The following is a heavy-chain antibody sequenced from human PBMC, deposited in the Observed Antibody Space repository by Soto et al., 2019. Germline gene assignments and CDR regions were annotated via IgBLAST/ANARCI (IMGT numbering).Heavy chain of an antibody. CDR3: ARVREGYYDFWSGYYNFDY. D-gene: IGHD3-3*01. Sequence: QVQLQQWGAGLLKPSETLSLTCAVYGGSFSGYYWSWIRQPPGKGLEWIGEINHSGSTNYNPSLKSRVTISVYTSKNQFSLKLSSVTAADTAVYYCARVREGYYDFWSGYYNFDYWGQGTLVTVSS. CDR1: GGSFSGYY. CDR2: INHSGST. J-gene: IGHJ4*02. V-gene: IGHV4-34*01.